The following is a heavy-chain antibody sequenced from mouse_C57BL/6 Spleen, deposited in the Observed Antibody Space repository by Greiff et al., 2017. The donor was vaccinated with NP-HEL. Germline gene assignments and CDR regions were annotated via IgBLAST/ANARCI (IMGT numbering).Heavy chain of an antibody. CDR1: GYTFTSYW. CDR3: ARGGDYDDYAMDY. D-gene: IGHD2-4*01. J-gene: IGHJ4*01. V-gene: IGHV1-72*01. CDR2: IHPNSGGT. Sequence: VQLQQPGAELVKPGASVKLSCKASGYTFTSYWMHWVKQRPGRGLEWIGRIHPNSGGTKYNEKFKSKATLTVDKPSSTAYMQLSSLTSEDSAVYYCARGGDYDDYAMDYWGQGTSVTVSS.